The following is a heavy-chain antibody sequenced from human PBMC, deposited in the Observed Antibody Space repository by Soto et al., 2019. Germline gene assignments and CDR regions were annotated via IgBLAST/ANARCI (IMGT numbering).Heavy chain of an antibody. CDR2: ISAYNGNT. Sequence: ASVKVSCKASGYTFTSYGISWVRQAPGQGLEWMGWISAYNGNTNYAQKLQGRVTMTTDTSTSTAYTELRSLRSDDTAVYYCARVVSSGYFISPTSTPEKNWFDPWGQGTLVTVSS. D-gene: IGHD3-22*01. J-gene: IGHJ5*02. V-gene: IGHV1-18*04. CDR3: ARVVSSGYFISPTSTPEKNWFDP. CDR1: GYTFTSYG.